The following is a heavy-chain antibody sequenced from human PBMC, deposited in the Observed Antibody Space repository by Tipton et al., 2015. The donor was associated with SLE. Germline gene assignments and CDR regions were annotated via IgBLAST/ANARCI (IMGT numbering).Heavy chain of an antibody. Sequence: LRLSCTVSGGSISSGSYYWSWIRQPAGKGLEWIGYIYTSGSTNYNPSLKSRVTISVDTSKNQFSLKLSSVTAADTAVYYCARDPTYSSSSEVAAFDIWGQGTMVTVSS. CDR3: ARDPTYSSSSEVAAFDI. D-gene: IGHD6-6*01. J-gene: IGHJ3*02. CDR2: IYTSGST. V-gene: IGHV4-61*09. CDR1: GGSISSGSYY.